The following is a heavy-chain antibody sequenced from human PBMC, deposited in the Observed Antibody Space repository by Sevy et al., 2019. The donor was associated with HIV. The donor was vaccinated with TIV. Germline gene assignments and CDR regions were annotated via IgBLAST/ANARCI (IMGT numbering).Heavy chain of an antibody. J-gene: IGHJ6*03. D-gene: IGHD6-6*01. CDR2: IYYSGST. V-gene: IGHV4-39*01. Sequence: SETLSLTCTVSGGSISSSSYYWGWIRQPPGKGLEWIGSIYYSGSTYYNPSLKSRVTISVDTSKNQFSLKLSSVTAADTAVYYCASSIAARPGGWGYYYYYMDVWGKGTTVTVSS. CDR3: ASSIAARPGGWGYYYYYMDV. CDR1: GGSISSSSYY.